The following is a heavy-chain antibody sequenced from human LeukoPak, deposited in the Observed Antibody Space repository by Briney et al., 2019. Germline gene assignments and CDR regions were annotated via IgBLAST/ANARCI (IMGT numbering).Heavy chain of an antibody. CDR2: IYYSGST. D-gene: IGHD2-15*01. CDR1: GGSISSSSYY. CDR3: ARVELGYCSGGSCYPTPLYPCYFDY. Sequence: SETLSLTCTVSGGSISSSSYYWGWIRQPPGKGLEWIGSIYYSGSTYYNPSLKSRVTISVDTSKNQFSLKLSSVTAADTAVYYCARVELGYCSGGSCYPTPLYPCYFDYWGQGTLVTVSS. V-gene: IGHV4-39*01. J-gene: IGHJ4*02.